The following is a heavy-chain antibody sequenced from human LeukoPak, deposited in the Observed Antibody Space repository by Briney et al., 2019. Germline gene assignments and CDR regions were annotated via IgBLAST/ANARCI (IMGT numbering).Heavy chain of an antibody. CDR2: IIPILGIA. J-gene: IGHJ3*02. D-gene: IGHD2-21*02. CDR3: ARDEVTAPDAFDI. CDR1: GYTFTSYA. V-gene: IGHV1-69*04. Sequence: ASVKVSCKASGYTFTSYAISWVRQAPGQGLEWMGRIIPILGIANYAQKFQGRVTITADKSTSTAYMELSSLRSEDTAVYYCARDEVTAPDAFDIWGQGTMVTVSS.